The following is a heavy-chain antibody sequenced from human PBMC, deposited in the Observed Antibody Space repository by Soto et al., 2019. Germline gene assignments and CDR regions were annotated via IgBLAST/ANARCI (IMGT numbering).Heavy chain of an antibody. CDR3: AKKVTIYAVDPADY. Sequence: ASGGGLVQPGGSLRLSCAASGFTFSNYGMSWVRQAPGKGLEWVSVMSGSGDDAYYADSVKGRFTISRDNSKNMLYLQMNSLRAEDTAVYFCAKKVTIYAVDPADYWGQGTQVAVSS. CDR1: GFTFSNYG. V-gene: IGHV3-23*01. CDR2: MSGSGDDA. J-gene: IGHJ4*02. D-gene: IGHD3-3*01.